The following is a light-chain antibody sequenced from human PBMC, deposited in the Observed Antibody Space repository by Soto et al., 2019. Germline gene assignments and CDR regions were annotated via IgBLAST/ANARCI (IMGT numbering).Light chain of an antibody. J-gene: IGKJ1*01. CDR3: QQYGSSPPT. Sequence: MVLTQSPGILSLSPGERTTLSCRASQSISRYLAWYQQKPGRGPRLLIYGASSRPTDTPDRFSGSGSGTDFTLTINRLEPEDFALYYCQQYGSSPPTFGQGTKVEIK. CDR2: GAS. V-gene: IGKV3-20*01. CDR1: QSISRY.